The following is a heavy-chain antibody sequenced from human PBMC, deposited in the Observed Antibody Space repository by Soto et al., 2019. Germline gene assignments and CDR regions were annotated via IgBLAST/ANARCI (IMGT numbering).Heavy chain of an antibody. J-gene: IGHJ6*04. D-gene: IGHD3-10*01. CDR2: IILAFGTA. CDR3: ARDNGFGESDV. Sequence: PGQRLEWMGGIILAFGTAKYAQKFQGRVIITRDKSASTAYMELRSLRSDDTAVYYCARDNGFGESDVWGKGTTVTVSS. V-gene: IGHV1-69*05.